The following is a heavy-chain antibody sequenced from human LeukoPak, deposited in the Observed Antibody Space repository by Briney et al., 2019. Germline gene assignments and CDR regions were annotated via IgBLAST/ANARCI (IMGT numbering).Heavy chain of an antibody. V-gene: IGHV4-59*01. J-gene: IGHJ5*02. D-gene: IGHD5-12*01. Sequence: PSETLSLTCTVSGGSISSYYWSWIRQPPGKGLEWIGYIYYSGSTKYNPSLKSRVTISVDTSKNQFSLKLSSVTAADTAVYYCARVGYSGYDAGFDPWGQGTLVTVSS. CDR3: ARVGYSGYDAGFDP. CDR1: GGSISSYY. CDR2: IYYSGST.